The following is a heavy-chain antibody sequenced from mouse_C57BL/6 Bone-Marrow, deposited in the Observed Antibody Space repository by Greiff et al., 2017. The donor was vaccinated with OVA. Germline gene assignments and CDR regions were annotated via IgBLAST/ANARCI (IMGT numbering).Heavy chain of an antibody. CDR2: SRNKANDYTT. J-gene: IGHJ4*01. CDR3: ARDSYSSMDY. CDR1: GFTFSDFY. V-gene: IGHV7-1*01. D-gene: IGHD2-10*01. Sequence: EVMLVESGGGLVQSGRSLRLSCATSGFTFSDFYMEWVRQAPGKGLEWIAASRNKANDYTTEYSASVKGRFIVSRDTSQSIRYLQMNALRAEDTAIYYCARDSYSSMDYWGQGTSVTVSS.